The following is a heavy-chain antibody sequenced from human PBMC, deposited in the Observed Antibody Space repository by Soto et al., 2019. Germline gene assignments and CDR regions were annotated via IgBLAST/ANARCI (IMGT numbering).Heavy chain of an antibody. J-gene: IGHJ5*02. CDR1: GFTFSNAW. Sequence: GGSLRLSCAASGFTFSNAWMSWVRQAPGKGLEWVGRIKSKTDGGTTDYAAPVKGRFTISRDDSKNTLYLQMNSLKTEDTAVYYCTTAYYYGPGAEWFEPWGQGTLFTVPS. V-gene: IGHV3-15*01. D-gene: IGHD3-10*01. CDR3: TTAYYYGPGAEWFEP. CDR2: IKSKTDGGTT.